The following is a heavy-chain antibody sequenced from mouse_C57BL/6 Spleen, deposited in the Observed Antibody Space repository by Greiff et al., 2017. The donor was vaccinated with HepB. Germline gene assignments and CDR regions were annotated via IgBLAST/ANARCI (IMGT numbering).Heavy chain of an antibody. J-gene: IGHJ4*01. V-gene: IGHV5-17*01. D-gene: IGHD4-1*01. CDR2: ISSGSSTI. Sequence: VQLKESGGGLVKPGGSLKLSCAASGFTFSDYGMHWVRQAPEKGLEWVAYISSGSSTIYYADTVKGRFTISRDNAKNTLFLQMTSLRSEDTAMYYCARPNWDFYYAMDYWGQGTSVTVSS. CDR1: GFTFSDYG. CDR3: ARPNWDFYYAMDY.